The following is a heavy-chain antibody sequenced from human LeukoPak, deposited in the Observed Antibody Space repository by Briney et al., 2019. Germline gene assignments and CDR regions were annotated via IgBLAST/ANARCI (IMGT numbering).Heavy chain of an antibody. D-gene: IGHD1-14*01. CDR3: ARSSEPPLLDY. V-gene: IGHV4-38-2*02. CDR1: GYSISSGYY. CDR2: IYHSGST. Sequence: SETLSLTCTVSGYSISSGYYWGWIRQPPGKGLEWIGSIYHSGSTYYNPSLKSRVTISVDTSKNQFSLKLSSVTAADTAVYYCARSSEPPLLDYWGQGTLVTVSS. J-gene: IGHJ4*02.